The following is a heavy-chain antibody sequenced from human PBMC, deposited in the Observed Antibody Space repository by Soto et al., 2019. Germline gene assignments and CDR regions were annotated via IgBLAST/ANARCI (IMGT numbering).Heavy chain of an antibody. CDR2: IYHIGIT. CDR3: ASRDPAATRLIWYSDY. Sequence: PSEPLSLTCAVSGGSISSSNWWSWVRPPPGKGLEWIGEIYHIGITNYNPSLKSRVTISVDKSKNQFSLKLSSVTAADTAVYYCASRDPAATRLIWYSDYWGKGNLVTVSA. V-gene: IGHV4-4*02. J-gene: IGHJ4*02. CDR1: GGSISSSNW. D-gene: IGHD2-2*01.